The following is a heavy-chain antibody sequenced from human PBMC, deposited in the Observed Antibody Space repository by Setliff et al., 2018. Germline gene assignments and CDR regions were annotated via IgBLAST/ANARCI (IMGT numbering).Heavy chain of an antibody. J-gene: IGHJ5*01. Sequence: GGSLRLSCGASGFTFSTHAMHWVRQAPGKGLEWVAMIWSDGINKFYGGPVKGRFIVSRDNSKNTVFLQMNDLRVEDTAVYYCVTDPPNSGWSFDCWGQGTLVTVSS. CDR3: VTDPPNSGWSFDC. CDR1: GFTFSTHA. V-gene: IGHV3-33*03. CDR2: IWSDGINK. D-gene: IGHD6-19*01.